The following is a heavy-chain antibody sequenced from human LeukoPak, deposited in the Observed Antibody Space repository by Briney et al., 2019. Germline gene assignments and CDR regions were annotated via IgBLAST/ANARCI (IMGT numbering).Heavy chain of an antibody. CDR3: AKGVIPSTWYYYDSSGYYSDY. V-gene: IGHV3-30*18. D-gene: IGHD3-22*01. CDR1: GFTFSSYG. J-gene: IGHJ4*02. Sequence: QPGGSLRLSCAASGFTFSSYGMHWVRQAPGKGLEWVAVISYDGSNKYYADSVKGRFTISRDNSKNTLYLQMNSLRAEDAAVYYCAKGVIPSTWYYYDSSGYYSDYWGQGTLVTVSS. CDR2: ISYDGSNK.